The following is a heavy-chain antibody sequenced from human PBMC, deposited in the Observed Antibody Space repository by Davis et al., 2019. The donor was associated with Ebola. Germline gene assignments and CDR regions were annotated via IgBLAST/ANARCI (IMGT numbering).Heavy chain of an antibody. J-gene: IGHJ4*02. Sequence: GESLKISCAASGFTFSSYGMHWVRQAPGKGLEWVAVIWYDGSNKYYADSVKGRFTISRDNAKNSLYLQMNSLRAEDTAVYYCARSGYYDFWSGYYITNYFDYWGQGTLVTVSS. D-gene: IGHD3-3*01. V-gene: IGHV3-33*01. CDR2: IWYDGSNK. CDR1: GFTFSSYG. CDR3: ARSGYYDFWSGYYITNYFDY.